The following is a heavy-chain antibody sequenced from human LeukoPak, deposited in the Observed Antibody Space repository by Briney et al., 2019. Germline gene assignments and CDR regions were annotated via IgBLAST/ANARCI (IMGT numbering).Heavy chain of an antibody. J-gene: IGHJ4*02. D-gene: IGHD3-10*01. V-gene: IGHV3-23*01. CDR3: AKGSATGYFDY. CDR2: ISESGGST. Sequence: PGWSLRLSCAASGFTFSSYAMTWVRQAPGKGLEWVPSISESGGSTFYADSVKGRFTISRDNSKNTLYLQLHSLRAEDTAEYYCAKGSATGYFDYWGQGNLVTVST. CDR1: GFTFSSYA.